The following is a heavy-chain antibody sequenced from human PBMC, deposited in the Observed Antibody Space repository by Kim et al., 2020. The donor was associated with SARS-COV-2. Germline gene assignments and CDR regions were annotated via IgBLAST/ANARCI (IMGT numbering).Heavy chain of an antibody. CDR1: GFTFSSYW. J-gene: IGHJ5*02. CDR2: INSDGSST. CDR3: VRGVYCGDTSCPNH. V-gene: IGHV3-74*03. D-gene: IGHD2-2*01. Sequence: GGSLRLSCAASGFTFSSYWMHWVRQAPGKGLVWVSHINSDGSSTKYADSVKGRFTISRDNAKSTLYLQMDSLRAEDTAVYYCVRGVYCGDTSCPNHWGQGALVTVSS.